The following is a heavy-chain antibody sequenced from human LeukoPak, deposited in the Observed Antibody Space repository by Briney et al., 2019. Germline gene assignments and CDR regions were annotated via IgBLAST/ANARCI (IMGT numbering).Heavy chain of an antibody. D-gene: IGHD6-19*01. V-gene: IGHV4-34*01. CDR1: GGSFSGYY. J-gene: IGHJ3*02. CDR3: ATTSVRRGWLIGPYAVDS. Sequence: SETLSLTCAVYGGSFSGYYWSWTRQPPGKGLEWIGEINHSGSTNYNPSLKSRVTISVDASKNQFSLKLSSVTAADTAVYYCATTSVRRGWLIGPYAVDSWDQSTMVTVSS. CDR2: INHSGST.